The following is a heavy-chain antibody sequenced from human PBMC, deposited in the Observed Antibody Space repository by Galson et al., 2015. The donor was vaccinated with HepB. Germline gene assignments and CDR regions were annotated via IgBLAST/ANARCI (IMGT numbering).Heavy chain of an antibody. CDR3: ARDFRGSALVPEGFDY. V-gene: IGHV1-18*01. J-gene: IGHJ4*02. Sequence: SVKVSCKAAGYTFTSYGISWGRQAPGQGLEWMGWVSAYNGNTKDAQKFHGRVTMTAETSTSTAYMELRSLRSDDTAVYYCARDFRGSALVPEGFDYWGPGTLVPAS. CDR2: VSAYNGNT. D-gene: IGHD6-13*01. CDR1: GYTFTSYG.